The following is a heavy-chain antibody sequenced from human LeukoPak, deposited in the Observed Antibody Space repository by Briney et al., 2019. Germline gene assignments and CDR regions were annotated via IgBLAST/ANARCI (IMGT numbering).Heavy chain of an antibody. D-gene: IGHD2-2*01. CDR3: AKDQDIVVVPAAMDY. CDR2: ISGSGGST. Sequence: PGGSLRLSCAASGFTFSSYAMSWVRQAPGKGLEWVSAISGSGGSTYYADSVKGRFTISRDNSKNTLYLQINSLRAEDTAVYYCAKDQDIVVVPAAMDYWGQGTLVTVSS. V-gene: IGHV3-23*01. CDR1: GFTFSSYA. J-gene: IGHJ4*02.